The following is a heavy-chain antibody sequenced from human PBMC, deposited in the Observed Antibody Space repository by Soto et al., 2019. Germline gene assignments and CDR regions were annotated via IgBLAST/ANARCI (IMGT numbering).Heavy chain of an antibody. Sequence: PGESLKISCKGSGYNFATYWIGWVRQMPGKGLEWMGIIYPGDSDTRYSPSFQGQVTISADKSISTAYLQWSSLKASDAAMYYCARSALAGHFDYWGQGTLVTVSS. CDR1: GYNFATYW. CDR3: ARSALAGHFDY. D-gene: IGHD6-19*01. V-gene: IGHV5-51*01. CDR2: IYPGDSDT. J-gene: IGHJ4*02.